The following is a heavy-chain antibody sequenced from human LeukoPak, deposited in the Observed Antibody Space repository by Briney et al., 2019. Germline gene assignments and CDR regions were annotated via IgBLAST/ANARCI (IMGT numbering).Heavy chain of an antibody. D-gene: IGHD3-10*01. CDR3: AREKIGLLRFGEPSVGAFDI. V-gene: IGHV4-59*01. J-gene: IGHJ3*02. Sequence: SETLSLTCTVSAGSISSYYWSWIRQPPGKGLEWIGYIYYSGSTNYNPSLKSRVTISVDTSKNQFSLKLSSVTAADTAVYYCAREKIGLLRFGEPSVGAFDIWGQGTMVTVSS. CDR1: AGSISSYY. CDR2: IYYSGST.